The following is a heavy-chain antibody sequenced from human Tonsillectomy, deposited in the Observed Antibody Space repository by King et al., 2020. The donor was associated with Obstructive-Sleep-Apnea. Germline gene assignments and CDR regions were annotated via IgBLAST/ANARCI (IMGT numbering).Heavy chain of an antibody. Sequence: QLQESGPGLVKPSETLSLTCTVSGYSISSGYYWGWIRQPPGKGLEWIGSIYHDGSTFFNPSLNSRVTMSLDTSNNQFSLRLSSVTAADTAVYYCASSWVDTPTTLGGSDYWGQGALVTVSS. V-gene: IGHV4-38-2*02. D-gene: IGHD5-18*01. CDR1: GYSISSGYY. CDR3: ASSWVDTPTTLGGSDY. CDR2: IYHDGST. J-gene: IGHJ4*02.